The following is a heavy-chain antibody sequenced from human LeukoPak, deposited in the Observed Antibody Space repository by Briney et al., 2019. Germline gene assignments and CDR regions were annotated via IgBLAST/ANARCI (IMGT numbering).Heavy chain of an antibody. Sequence: VASVKVSCKASGYTFTSYYMHWVRQAPGQGLEWMGIINPSGGSTSYAQKFQGRVTMTRDTSISTAYMEPSRLRSDDTAVYYCAREGCSSTSCYADYYYGMDVWGQGTTVTASS. CDR2: INPSGGST. CDR1: GYTFTSYY. V-gene: IGHV1-46*01. J-gene: IGHJ6*02. D-gene: IGHD2-2*01. CDR3: AREGCSSTSCYADYYYGMDV.